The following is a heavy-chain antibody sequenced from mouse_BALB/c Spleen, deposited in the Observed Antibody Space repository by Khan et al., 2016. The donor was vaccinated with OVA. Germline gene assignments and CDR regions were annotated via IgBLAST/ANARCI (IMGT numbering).Heavy chain of an antibody. CDR3: ARSDYGNFAY. Sequence: EVELVESGGGLVKPGGSLKLSCAASGFTFSTYAMSWVRQTPEKRLEWVATISSDGDYTYYPDNVTGRLTISRDNAKNTLYLQMSSLRSEDTAMYYCARSDYGNFAYWGQGTLVTVSA. CDR1: GFTFSTYA. J-gene: IGHJ3*01. V-gene: IGHV5-9-3*01. CDR2: ISSDGDYT. D-gene: IGHD2-1*01.